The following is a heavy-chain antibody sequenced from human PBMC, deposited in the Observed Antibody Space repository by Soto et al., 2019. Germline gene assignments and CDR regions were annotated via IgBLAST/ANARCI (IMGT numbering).Heavy chain of an antibody. D-gene: IGHD1-1*01. V-gene: IGHV3-15*07. CDR1: GFTFNNAW. CDR3: TRDDVFDY. J-gene: IGHJ4*02. Sequence: EVQLVESGGGMVKPGESLRLSWAASGFTFNNAWMNWVRQVPGKGLEWVGRIKSEGNGGTIDYAAPVKGRFIISRDDSKNTLDLQMNSLKSEDTAVYYCTRDDVFDYWGQGPLVTVSS. CDR2: IKSEGNGGTI.